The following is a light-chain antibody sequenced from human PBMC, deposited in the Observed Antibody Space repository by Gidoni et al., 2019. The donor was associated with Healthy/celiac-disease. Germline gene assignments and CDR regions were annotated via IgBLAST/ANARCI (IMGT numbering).Light chain of an antibody. CDR3: QQYNNWTGT. J-gene: IGKJ4*01. CDR1: QSVSSY. Sequence: ELAMTQSPATLSVSPGERATLSCRASQSVSSYLAWYQQKPGQAPRLLIYGASTRSTGIPSRFSGSGSGTDFTLTISSLQSEDFAVYYCQQYNNWTGTFGGGTKVEIK. CDR2: GAS. V-gene: IGKV3-15*01.